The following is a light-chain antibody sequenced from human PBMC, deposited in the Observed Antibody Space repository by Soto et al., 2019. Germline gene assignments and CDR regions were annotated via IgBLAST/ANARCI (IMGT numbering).Light chain of an antibody. CDR1: QGISNY. CDR3: QKYSSAPPWT. Sequence: DIQMTQSPSSLSASVGDRVTITCRASQGISNYLAWYQQKPGKVPKLLIYAASTLQSGVPSRFSGSGSGTDFTLTISSLQPEDVATYYCQKYSSAPPWTFAQGTKVEIK. CDR2: AAS. J-gene: IGKJ1*01. V-gene: IGKV1-27*01.